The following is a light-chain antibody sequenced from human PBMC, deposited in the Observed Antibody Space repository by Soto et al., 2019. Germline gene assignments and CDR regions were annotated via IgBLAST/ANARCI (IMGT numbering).Light chain of an antibody. Sequence: EVVLTQSPATLSLSPGESATLSCRASQSVTRDSLAWYQQKPGHSPRLLISGASSRATGIPDRFSGGGSGTDFIFNISSLQPKDFAMYYCLHYGTAQWTFGQGTKVDI. J-gene: IGKJ1*01. V-gene: IGKV3-20*01. CDR2: GAS. CDR1: QSVTRDS. CDR3: LHYGTAQWT.